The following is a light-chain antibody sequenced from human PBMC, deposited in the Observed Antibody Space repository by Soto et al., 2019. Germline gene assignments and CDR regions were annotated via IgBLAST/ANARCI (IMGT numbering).Light chain of an antibody. CDR3: CSYAGSSTSRV. V-gene: IGLV2-23*01. CDR2: EGS. J-gene: IGLJ2*01. Sequence: QSALTQPASVSGSPGQSITISCTGTSSYIGSYDLVSWYQQHPGNAPNLIIYEGSKRPSGVSNRFSGSKSGSTASLTISGLQAEDEADSYCCSYAGSSTSRVFGGGTKLTVL. CDR1: SSYIGSYDL.